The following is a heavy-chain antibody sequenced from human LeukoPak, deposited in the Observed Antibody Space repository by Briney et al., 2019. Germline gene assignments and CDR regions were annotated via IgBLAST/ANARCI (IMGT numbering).Heavy chain of an antibody. V-gene: IGHV3-30-3*01. D-gene: IGHD3-16*01. J-gene: IGHJ3*02. CDR3: ARAGSHYDWERAFDI. CDR2: ISYDASNK. Sequence: GGSLRLSCAASGFTFSSSAMHWVRQAPGKGLEWVAVISYDASNKYYADSVKGRFIISRDNSKNTLFLQMNSLRDEDTAVYYCARAGSHYDWERAFDIWGQGTMVTVSS. CDR1: GFTFSSSA.